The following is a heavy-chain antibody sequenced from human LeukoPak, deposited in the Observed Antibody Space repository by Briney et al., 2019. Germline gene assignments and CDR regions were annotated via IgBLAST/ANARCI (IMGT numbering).Heavy chain of an antibody. CDR2: IHYSGST. J-gene: IGHJ4*02. CDR1: GGSISSRNYY. Sequence: SETLSLTCAVSGGSISSRNYYWGWIRQPPGKGLEWIANIHYSGSTYQNPSLKSRLTISVDTSKNQFSLKLSSVTAADTAVYYCARSRGLQGRNFDYWGQGTLVTVSS. V-gene: IGHV4-39*07. D-gene: IGHD5-18*01. CDR3: ARSRGLQGRNFDY.